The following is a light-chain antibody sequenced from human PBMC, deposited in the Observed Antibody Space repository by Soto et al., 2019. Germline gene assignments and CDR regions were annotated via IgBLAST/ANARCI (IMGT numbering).Light chain of an antibody. V-gene: IGKV3-15*01. CDR2: GAS. CDR3: QQYNNWHPWT. Sequence: EIEMTQSPATLSVSPGERATLSCRASQSVFSNLAWYQQKPGQAPRLLIYGASTSATGIPARFSGSGSGTEFTLTISSLQSEDFAVYYCQQYNNWHPWTFGQGTKVEIK. CDR1: QSVFSN. J-gene: IGKJ1*01.